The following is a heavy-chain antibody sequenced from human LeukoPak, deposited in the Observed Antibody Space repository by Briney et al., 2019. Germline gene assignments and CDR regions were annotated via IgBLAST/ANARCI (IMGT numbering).Heavy chain of an antibody. V-gene: IGHV3-21*01. CDR1: GFTFSSYA. D-gene: IGHD6-13*01. CDR2: ISSSSSYI. CDR3: ARAAGAAGTKD. Sequence: GGSLRLSCAASGFTFSSYAMSWVRQAPGKGLEWVSSISSSSSYIYYADSVKGRFTISRDNAKNSLYLQMNSLRAEDTAVYYCARAAGAAGTKDWGQGTLVTVSS. J-gene: IGHJ4*02.